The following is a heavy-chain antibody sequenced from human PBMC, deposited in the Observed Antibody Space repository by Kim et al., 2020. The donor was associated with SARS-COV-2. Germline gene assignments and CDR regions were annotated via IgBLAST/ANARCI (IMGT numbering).Heavy chain of an antibody. J-gene: IGHJ6*02. V-gene: IGHV3-33*06. Sequence: GGSLRLSCAASGFTFSSYAMHWVRQAPGKGLEWVAVIWYDGSNKYYADSVKGRFTISRDNSKNTLYLQMNSLRAEDTAVYYCAKDGYYDFWSGYYTHYYYGMDVWGQGTTVTVSS. CDR1: GFTFSSYA. CDR2: IWYDGSNK. D-gene: IGHD3-3*01. CDR3: AKDGYYDFWSGYYTHYYYGMDV.